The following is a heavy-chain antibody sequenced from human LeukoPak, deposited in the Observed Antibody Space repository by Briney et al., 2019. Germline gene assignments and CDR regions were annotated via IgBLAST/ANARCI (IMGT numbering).Heavy chain of an antibody. CDR2: ISGSGGST. Sequence: PGGSLRLSCAASGFTFSSYGMSWVRQAPGKGLEWVSAISGSGGSTYYADSVKGRFTISRDNSKNTLYLQMNSLRAEDTAVYYCAKMFSGYSSGWYWDHFDYWGQGTLVTVSS. J-gene: IGHJ4*02. V-gene: IGHV3-23*01. CDR1: GFTFSSYG. D-gene: IGHD6-19*01. CDR3: AKMFSGYSSGWYWDHFDY.